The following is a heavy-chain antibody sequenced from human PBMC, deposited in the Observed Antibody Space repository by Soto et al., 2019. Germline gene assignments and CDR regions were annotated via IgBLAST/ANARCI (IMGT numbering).Heavy chain of an antibody. CDR2: ISGSGGST. Sequence: PGGSLSLSCAASGFTFSSHAMSWVRQAPGQGLEWVSAISGSGGSTYYADSVKGRFTISRDNSKNTPYLQMNSLRAKDTAVYHFARADGGNYKHYYYGRDVWGQGTTVTVSS. V-gene: IGHV3-23*01. CDR3: ARADGGNYKHYYYGRDV. CDR1: GFTFSSHA. D-gene: IGHD1-7*01. J-gene: IGHJ6*02.